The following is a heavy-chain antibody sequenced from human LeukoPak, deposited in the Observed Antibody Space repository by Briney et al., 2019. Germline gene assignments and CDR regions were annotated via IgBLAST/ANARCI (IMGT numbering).Heavy chain of an antibody. CDR3: ARADYYDSSACDY. Sequence: SGTLSLTCTVSGASISSSYWSWIRQPPGRGLEWIGSIYHSGSTYYNPSLKSRVTISVDTSKNQLSLKLSSVTAADTAVYYCARADYYDSSACDYWGQGTLVTVSS. J-gene: IGHJ4*02. CDR1: GASISSSY. D-gene: IGHD3-22*01. V-gene: IGHV4-38-2*02. CDR2: IYHSGST.